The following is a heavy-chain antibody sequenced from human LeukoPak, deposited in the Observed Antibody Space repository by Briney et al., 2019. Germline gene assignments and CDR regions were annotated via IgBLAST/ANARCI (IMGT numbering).Heavy chain of an antibody. Sequence: SQTLSLTFAISGDSVSFNSAAWNWIRQSPSRGLEWLGSTYYRSKWYNDYAVSVKSRITINPDTSKNQFSLQLNSVTPEDTAVYYCARDGPAANPDAFDIWGQGTMVTVSS. CDR1: GDSVSFNSAA. CDR3: ARDGPAANPDAFDI. D-gene: IGHD2-8*01. V-gene: IGHV6-1*01. J-gene: IGHJ3*02. CDR2: TYYRSKWYN.